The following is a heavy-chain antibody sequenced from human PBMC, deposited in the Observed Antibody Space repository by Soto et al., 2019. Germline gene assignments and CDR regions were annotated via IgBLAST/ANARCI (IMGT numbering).Heavy chain of an antibody. V-gene: IGHV1-69*13. CDR2: IIPIFGTA. D-gene: IGHD4-17*01. CDR3: ARGTTVVTNYYYYGMDV. Sequence: ASAKVSCKASGGTFSSYAISWVRQAPGQGLEWMGGIIPIFGTANYAQKFQGRVTITADESTSTAYMELSSLRSEDTAVYYCARGTTVVTNYYYYGMDVWGQGTTVTVSS. CDR1: GGTFSSYA. J-gene: IGHJ6*02.